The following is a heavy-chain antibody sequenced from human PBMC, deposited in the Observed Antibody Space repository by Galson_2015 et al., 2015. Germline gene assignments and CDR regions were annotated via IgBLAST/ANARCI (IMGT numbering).Heavy chain of an antibody. D-gene: IGHD1-26*01. CDR3: AHRDTARGPAWDTGYFDY. J-gene: IGHJ4*02. CDR1: GFSLSTRGVG. CDR2: IYWDDDK. V-gene: IGHV2-5*02. Sequence: PALVKPTQTLTLTCTFSGFSLSTRGVGVGWIRQPPGKALEWLAVIYWDDDKRYSPSLKNRLTIIKDTSKNQVVLTMTNMDPVDTATYHCAHRDTARGPAWDTGYFDYWGQGTLVTVSS.